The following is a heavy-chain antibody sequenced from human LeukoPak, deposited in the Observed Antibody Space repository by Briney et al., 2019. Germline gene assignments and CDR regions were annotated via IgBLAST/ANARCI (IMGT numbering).Heavy chain of an antibody. Sequence: ASVKVSCKASGYTFTSYGISWVRQAPGQGLEWMGWISAYNGNTNYAQKLQGRVTMTTDTSTSTAYMELRSLRSDDTAVYYCARTHSYYYDSSGLVDYWGQGTLVTVSS. CDR2: ISAYNGNT. CDR3: ARTHSYYYDSSGLVDY. CDR1: GYTFTSYG. V-gene: IGHV1-18*01. D-gene: IGHD3-22*01. J-gene: IGHJ4*02.